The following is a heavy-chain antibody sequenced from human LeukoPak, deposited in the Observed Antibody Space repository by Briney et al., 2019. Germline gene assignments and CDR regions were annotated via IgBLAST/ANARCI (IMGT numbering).Heavy chain of an antibody. D-gene: IGHD2-15*01. CDR2: INPSGGST. CDR1: GYTFTSYY. V-gene: IGHV1-46*01. CDR3: ARSWAGYCSGGSCYSLDY. J-gene: IGHJ4*02. Sequence: ASVKVSCKASGYTFTSYYMHWVRQAPGQGLEWMGIINPSGGSTSYAQKFQGRVTITRDTSTSTVYMELSSLRSEDTAVYYCARSWAGYCSGGSCYSLDYWGQGTLVTVSS.